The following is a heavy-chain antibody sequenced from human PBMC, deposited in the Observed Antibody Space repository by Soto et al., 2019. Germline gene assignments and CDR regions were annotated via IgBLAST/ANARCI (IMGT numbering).Heavy chain of an antibody. J-gene: IGHJ5*02. CDR2: ISAYNGNT. CDR3: ARAPTVYGDYRWFDP. Sequence: GASVKVSCKASGYTFASYGSRWVRQAPGQGLEWMGWISAYNGNTNYAQKLQGRVTMTTDTSTSTAYMELRSLRSDDTAVYYCARAPTVYGDYRWFDPWGQGTLVTVS. V-gene: IGHV1-18*01. CDR1: GYTFASYG. D-gene: IGHD4-17*01.